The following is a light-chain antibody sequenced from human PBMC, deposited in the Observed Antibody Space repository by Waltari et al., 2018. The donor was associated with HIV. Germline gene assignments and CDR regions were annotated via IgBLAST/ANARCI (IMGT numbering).Light chain of an antibody. J-gene: IGKJ4*01. V-gene: IGKV4-1*01. CDR3: QQYFRIPPT. CDR2: WAS. CDR1: RSILYSSDNRNY. Sequence: DIVMTQSPDSLPVSLGERATINCTSSRSILYSSDNRNYLAWYQQKARQPPKLLISWASTRESGGPDRFSGSGSGTDFTLTITRLQAEDVAVYHCQQYFRIPPTFGGGTKVEIK.